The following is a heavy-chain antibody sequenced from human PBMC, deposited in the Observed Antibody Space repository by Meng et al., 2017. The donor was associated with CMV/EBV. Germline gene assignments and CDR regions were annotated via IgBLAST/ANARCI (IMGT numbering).Heavy chain of an antibody. CDR1: GGSFSGYY. V-gene: IGHV4-34*01. CDR2: INHSGST. D-gene: IGHD3-10*01. Sequence: VQLQQCCAGLLKPSATLPLTGSVYGGSFSGYYGSWIRQPPGKGLEWIGEINHSGSTNSNPSLKSRVTISVDTSKNQFSLKLSSVTAADTAVYYCARGLMVRGSRVNWFDPWGQGTLVTVSS. J-gene: IGHJ5*02. CDR3: ARGLMVRGSRVNWFDP.